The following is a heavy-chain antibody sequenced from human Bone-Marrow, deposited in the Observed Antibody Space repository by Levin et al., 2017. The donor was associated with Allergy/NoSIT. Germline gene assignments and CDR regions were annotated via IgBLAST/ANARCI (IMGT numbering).Heavy chain of an antibody. Sequence: SGGSLRLSCAVSGFTFSNYAMTWVRQAPGKGLEWVSAISGPGDSTHSADSVKGRFTISRDNSKNTLYLQMNNLRAEDTALYYCAKGRGVAYYWFDPWGQGTLVTVSS. CDR3: AKGRGVAYYWFDP. V-gene: IGHV3-23*01. D-gene: IGHD3-10*01. CDR1: GFTFSNYA. CDR2: ISGPGDST. J-gene: IGHJ5*02.